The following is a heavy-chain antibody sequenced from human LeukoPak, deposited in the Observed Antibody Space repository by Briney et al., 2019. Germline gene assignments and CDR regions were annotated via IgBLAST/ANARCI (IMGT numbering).Heavy chain of an antibody. Sequence: SETLSLTCIVSGGSISSYYWSWIRQPPGKGLERIGYIYSSGSTDYNPSLKSRATISLDTPNHQFSLKLTSVTAADTAVYYCARHVGIHLWSLYFDYWGQGSLVTVSS. CDR2: IYSSGST. D-gene: IGHD5-18*01. J-gene: IGHJ4*02. CDR3: ARHVGIHLWSLYFDY. V-gene: IGHV4-59*08. CDR1: GGSISSYY.